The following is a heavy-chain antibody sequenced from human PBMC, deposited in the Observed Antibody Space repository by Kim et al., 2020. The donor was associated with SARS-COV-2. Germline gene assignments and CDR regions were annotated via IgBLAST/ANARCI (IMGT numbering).Heavy chain of an antibody. CDR1: GGSFSGYY. D-gene: IGHD1-7*01. Sequence: SETLSLTCAVYGGSFSGYYWSWIRQPPGKGLEWIGEINHSGSTNYNPSLKSRVTISVDTSKNQFSLKLSSVTAADTAVYYCARAPLKLDLHYFDYWGQGTLVTVSS. J-gene: IGHJ4*02. CDR2: INHSGST. CDR3: ARAPLKLDLHYFDY. V-gene: IGHV4-34*01.